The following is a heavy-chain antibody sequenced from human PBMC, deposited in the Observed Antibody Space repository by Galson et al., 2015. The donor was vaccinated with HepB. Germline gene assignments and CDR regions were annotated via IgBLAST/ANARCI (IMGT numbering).Heavy chain of an antibody. V-gene: IGHV3-23*01. CDR3: AKRDYGFDVSDN. D-gene: IGHD4/OR15-4a*01. CDR2: ISGSGGTT. Sequence: SLRLSCAASGFTFGTYGMFWVRQAPGEGLEWVAAISGSGGTTHYADSVKGRFTISRDNPMNRLYLQMSTLRAEDTAIYYCAKRDYGFDVSDNWGRGTLVTVSS. CDR1: GFTFGTYG. J-gene: IGHJ4*02.